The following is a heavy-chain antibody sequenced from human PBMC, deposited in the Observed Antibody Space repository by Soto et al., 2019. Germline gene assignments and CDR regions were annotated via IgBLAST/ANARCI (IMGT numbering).Heavy chain of an antibody. V-gene: IGHV3-33*01. CDR3: ARDRPSSSYYYYFDY. CDR1: GFTFGSYG. CDR2: IWYDGSNK. D-gene: IGHD6-13*01. J-gene: IGHJ4*02. Sequence: LRLSCAASGFTFGSYGMHWVRQAPGKGLDWVAVIWYDGSNKYYADSVKGRFTISRDNSKNTLYLQMNSLRAEDTAVYYCARDRPSSSYYYYFDYWGQGTLLTVSS.